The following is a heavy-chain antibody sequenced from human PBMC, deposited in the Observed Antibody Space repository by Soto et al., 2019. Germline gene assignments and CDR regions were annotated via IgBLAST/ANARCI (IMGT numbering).Heavy chain of an antibody. CDR1: GFSLSNARMG. Sequence: QVTLKESGPVLVKPTETLTLTCTVSGFSLSNARMGVSWIRQPPGKALEWLAHIFSNDEKSYSTSLKSRLTISKDTSKSQVVLTMTNMDPVDTATYYCARIIVVPAPLMDVWGQGTTVTVSS. V-gene: IGHV2-26*01. J-gene: IGHJ6*02. CDR2: IFSNDEK. D-gene: IGHD2-2*01. CDR3: ARIIVVPAPLMDV.